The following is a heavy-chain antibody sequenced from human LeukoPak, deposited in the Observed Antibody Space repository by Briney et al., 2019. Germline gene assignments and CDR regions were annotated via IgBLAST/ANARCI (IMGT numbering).Heavy chain of an antibody. Sequence: GGSLRLSCAASGFTFSTYWIHCVRQPPGNWLVLVSRINSDGSSTSYADSVKGRFTTSRDNAKNTLYLQMNSLRAEDTAVYYCARLGPWGYYYGMDVWGQGTTVTVSS. CDR3: ARLGPWGYYYGMDV. D-gene: IGHD3-16*01. CDR2: INSDGSST. J-gene: IGHJ6*02. CDR1: GFTFSTYW. V-gene: IGHV3-74*01.